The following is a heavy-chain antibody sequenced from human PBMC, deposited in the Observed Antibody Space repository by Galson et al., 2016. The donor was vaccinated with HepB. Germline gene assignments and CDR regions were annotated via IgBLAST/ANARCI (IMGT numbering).Heavy chain of an antibody. Sequence: SLRLSCEASGFTFSNYGMHWVRQAPGKGLEWMAVIRYDGSNKNYADSVKGRFTISRDNSKNTLYLQLNSLRAEDTAVYYCASSGGYAEHFQHWGQGTLVTVSS. CDR3: ASSGGYAEHFQH. V-gene: IGHV3-33*01. J-gene: IGHJ1*01. CDR1: GFTFSNYG. CDR2: IRYDGSNK. D-gene: IGHD3-10*01.